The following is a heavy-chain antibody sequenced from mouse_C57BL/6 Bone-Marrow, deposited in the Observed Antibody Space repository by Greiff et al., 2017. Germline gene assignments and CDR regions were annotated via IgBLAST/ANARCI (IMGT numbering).Heavy chain of an antibody. CDR2: ISYDGSN. D-gene: IGHD2-3*01. CDR3: AGDGYYVWFAY. J-gene: IGHJ3*01. Sequence: EVKLVESGPGLVKPSQSLSLTCSVTGYSITSGYYWNWIRQFPGNKLEWMGYISYDGSNNYNPSLKNRISITRDTSKNQVFLKLNSVTTEDTATYYCAGDGYYVWFAYWGQGTLVTVSA. CDR1: GYSITSGYY. V-gene: IGHV3-6*01.